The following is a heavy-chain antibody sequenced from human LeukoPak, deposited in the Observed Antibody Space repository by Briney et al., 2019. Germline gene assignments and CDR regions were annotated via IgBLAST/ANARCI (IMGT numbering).Heavy chain of an antibody. D-gene: IGHD3-16*01. CDR3: ARGGGFDP. V-gene: IGHV4-39*07. CDR2: IYYSGST. CDR1: AGSIGSSSYY. Sequence: SETRSLTCTLAAGSIGSSSYYWGWILQPPLNGLEWIGSIYYSGSTYYTPSLKSRVTISVNTSKNTSSLKLSSVTAEDTAVYYCARGGGFDPWGQGTLVTVSS. J-gene: IGHJ5*02.